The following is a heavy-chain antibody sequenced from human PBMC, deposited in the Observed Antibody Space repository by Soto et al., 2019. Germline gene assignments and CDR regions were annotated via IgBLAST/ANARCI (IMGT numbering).Heavy chain of an antibody. CDR3: ARDNYGDYYYYGMDV. CDR1: GFTFSSYA. CDR2: ISYDGSNK. V-gene: IGHV3-30-3*01. Sequence: QVQLVESGGGVVQPGRSLRLSCAASGFTFSSYAMHWVRQAPGKGLEWVAVISYDGSNKYYADSVKGRFTISRENSKNTLYLQMNSLRAEDTAVYYCARDNYGDYYYYGMDVWGQGTTVTVSS. D-gene: IGHD4-17*01. J-gene: IGHJ6*02.